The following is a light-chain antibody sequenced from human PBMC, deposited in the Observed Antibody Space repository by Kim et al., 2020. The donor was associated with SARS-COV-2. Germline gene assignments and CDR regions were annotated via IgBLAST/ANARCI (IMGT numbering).Light chain of an antibody. Sequence: SLSPGERATLSCRATRGVSTYLAWYQQRAGQAPRLLIYDAVHRATGIPARFSGSGSGTDFTLTISRLEPEDFAIYYCHQRSNWPTFGQGTKVDIK. CDR1: RGVSTY. J-gene: IGKJ1*01. V-gene: IGKV3-11*01. CDR2: DAV. CDR3: HQRSNWPT.